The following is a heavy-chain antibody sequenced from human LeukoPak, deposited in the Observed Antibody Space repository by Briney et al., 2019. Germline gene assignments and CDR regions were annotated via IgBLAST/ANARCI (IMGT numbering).Heavy chain of an antibody. Sequence: PGGSLRLSCPASGFTFSSYSMNWVRQAPGKGLEWVSSISSSSSYIYYADSVKGRFTISRDSAKNSLYLQMNSLRAEDTAVYYCASGDSSSWYWFDYWGQGTLVTVSS. CDR2: ISSSSSYI. D-gene: IGHD6-13*01. CDR1: GFTFSSYS. V-gene: IGHV3-21*01. J-gene: IGHJ4*02. CDR3: ASGDSSSWYWFDY.